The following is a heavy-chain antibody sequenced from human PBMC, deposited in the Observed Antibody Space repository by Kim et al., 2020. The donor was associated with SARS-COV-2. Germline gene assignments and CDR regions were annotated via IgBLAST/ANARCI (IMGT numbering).Heavy chain of an antibody. CDR3: ARWGY. Sequence: ISHSGSPNDTPSLKSRVTISVDTSTNQFSLKLSSVTAADTAVYYCARWGYWGQGTLVTVSS. V-gene: IGHV4-34*01. D-gene: IGHD3-16*01. J-gene: IGHJ4*02. CDR2: ISHSGSP.